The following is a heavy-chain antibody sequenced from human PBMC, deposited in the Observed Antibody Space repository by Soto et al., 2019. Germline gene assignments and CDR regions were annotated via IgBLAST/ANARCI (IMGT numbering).Heavy chain of an antibody. Sequence: SVKVSCKASGGTFSSYAISWVRQAPGQGLEWMGGIIPIFGTANYAQKFQGRVTITADESTSTAYMELSSLRSEDMAVYYCASPVGGGNSGNWFDPWGQGTLVTVSS. J-gene: IGHJ5*02. V-gene: IGHV1-69*13. CDR2: IIPIFGTA. CDR1: GGTFSSYA. CDR3: ASPVGGGNSGNWFDP. D-gene: IGHD2-21*02.